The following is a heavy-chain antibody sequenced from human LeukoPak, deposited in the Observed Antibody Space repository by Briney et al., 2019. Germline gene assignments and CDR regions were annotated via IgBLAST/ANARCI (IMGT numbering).Heavy chain of an antibody. D-gene: IGHD1-1*01. J-gene: IGHJ4*02. V-gene: IGHV3-7*01. CDR1: GFTFSSYW. Sequence: GGSLRLSCAASGFTFSSYWMNWVRQAPGKGLEWVANIKQDGSEKYYADSVKGRFTSSRDNAKNSLYLQMNSLRAADTAVSYCARDKNWTDGKGYWGQGTLVTVSS. CDR2: IKQDGSEK. CDR3: ARDKNWTDGKGY.